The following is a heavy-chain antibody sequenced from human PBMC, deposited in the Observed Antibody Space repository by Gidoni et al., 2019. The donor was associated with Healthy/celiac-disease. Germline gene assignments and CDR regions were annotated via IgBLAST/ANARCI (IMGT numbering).Heavy chain of an antibody. V-gene: IGHV4-31*02. J-gene: IGHJ3*02. CDR1: GGSISSGGYY. CDR2: IYYSGST. Sequence: GGSISSGGYYWSWIRQHPGKGLEWIGYIYYSGSTYYNPSLKSRVTISVDTSKNQFSLKLSSVTAADTAVYYCARDDLTTKPNFSGAFDIWGQGTMVTVYS. D-gene: IGHD4-4*01. CDR3: ARDDLTTKPNFSGAFDI.